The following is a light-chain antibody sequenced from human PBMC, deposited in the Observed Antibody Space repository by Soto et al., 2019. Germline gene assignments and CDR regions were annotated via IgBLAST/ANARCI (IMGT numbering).Light chain of an antibody. CDR1: QSISSW. V-gene: IGKV1-5*01. CDR3: QQYNSYSLT. Sequence: DIQMTQSPSTLSASVGDRVTITCRASQSISSWLAWYQQKPGKAPKLLIYDASSLESGVPSRFSGSGSGTEFNLTISSLQPDDFATYDCQQYNSYSLTFGGGTKVEIK. CDR2: DAS. J-gene: IGKJ4*01.